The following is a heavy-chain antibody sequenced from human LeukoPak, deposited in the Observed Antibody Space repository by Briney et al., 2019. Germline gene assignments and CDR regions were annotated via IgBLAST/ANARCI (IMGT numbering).Heavy chain of an antibody. D-gene: IGHD2-15*01. CDR1: GFTFKKYG. V-gene: IGHV3-33*07. CDR3: VRESTGGSEGYSGFDI. CDR2: IWDDGRNR. Sequence: GGSLRLSCAASGFTFKKYGMNWARQALGKGLEWVAVIWDDGRNRHNADSVQGRFTISRDNSKNTMNLQMNSLRLEDTAVYYCVRESTGGSEGYSGFDIWGQGTMVTVSS. J-gene: IGHJ3*02.